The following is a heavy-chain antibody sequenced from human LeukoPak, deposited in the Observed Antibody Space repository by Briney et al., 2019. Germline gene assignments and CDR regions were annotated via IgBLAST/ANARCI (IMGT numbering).Heavy chain of an antibody. CDR2: INPNTAGT. CDR1: GYAFTGYY. D-gene: IGHD4-11*01. CDR3: ATSAGDYRAGHYYYMGV. Sequence: ASVKVSCKASGYAFTGYYFHWVRQAPGQGLEWMGWINPNTAGTNYAQKFLGGVTLTWDTSISTAYMELNRLTSDDTAVYYCATSAGDYRAGHYYYMGVWGKGTSVTVSS. J-gene: IGHJ6*03. V-gene: IGHV1-2*02.